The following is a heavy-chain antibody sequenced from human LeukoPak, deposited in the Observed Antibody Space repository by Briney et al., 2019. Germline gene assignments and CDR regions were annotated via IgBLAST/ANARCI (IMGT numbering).Heavy chain of an antibody. CDR2: IYYSGST. D-gene: IGHD3-3*01. J-gene: IGHJ6*03. Sequence: SETLSLTCTVSGGSISSYYWSWIRQPPGKGLEWIGYIYYSGSTNYNPSLKSRVTIPVDTSKNQFSLKLSSVTAADTAVYYCARDQAAIFGVVIDRYMDVWGKGTTVTVSS. V-gene: IGHV4-59*01. CDR3: ARDQAAIFGVVIDRYMDV. CDR1: GGSISSYY.